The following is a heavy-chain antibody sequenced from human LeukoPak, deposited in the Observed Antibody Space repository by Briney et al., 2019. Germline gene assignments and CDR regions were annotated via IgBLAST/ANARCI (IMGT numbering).Heavy chain of an antibody. J-gene: IGHJ4*02. CDR2: ISAYNGNT. CDR3: ARGRRYCSGGSCYAAYFDY. CDR1: GYTFTSYG. D-gene: IGHD2-15*01. Sequence: ASVKVSCKASGYTFTSYGISWVRQAPGQGLEWMGWISAYNGNTNYAQKLQGRVTMTTDTSTSTDYMELRSLRSDDTAVYYCARGRRYCSGGSCYAAYFDYWGQGTLVTVSS. V-gene: IGHV1-18*01.